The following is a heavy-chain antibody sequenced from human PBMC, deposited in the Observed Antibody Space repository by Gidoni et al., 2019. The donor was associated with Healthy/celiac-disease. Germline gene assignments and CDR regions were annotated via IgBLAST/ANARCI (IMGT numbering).Heavy chain of an antibody. J-gene: IGHJ6*02. D-gene: IGHD3-10*01. CDR3: AREHRGSDGMDV. CDR1: GFTFRSYS. V-gene: IGHV3-21*01. CDR2: ISSSSSYI. Sequence: EVQLVESGGGLVKPGGSLRLSCAASGFTFRSYSMNWVRQAPGKGLEWVSSISSSSSYIYYADSVKGRFTISRDNAKNSLYLQMNSLRAEDTAVYYCAREHRGSDGMDVWGQGTTVTVSS.